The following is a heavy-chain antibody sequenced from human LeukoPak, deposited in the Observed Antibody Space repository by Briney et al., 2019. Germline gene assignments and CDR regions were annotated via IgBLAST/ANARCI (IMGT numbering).Heavy chain of an antibody. J-gene: IGHJ4*02. CDR2: IYYSGST. CDR3: ARGGTMVAYYDFWSGTRGFDY. CDR1: GGSISSYY. V-gene: IGHV4-59*01. D-gene: IGHD3-3*01. Sequence: SETLSLTCTVSGGSISSYYWSWIRQPPEKGLEWIGYIYYSGSTNYNPSLKSRVTISVDTSKNQFSLKLSSVTAADTAVYYCARGGTMVAYYDFWSGTRGFDYWGQGTLVTVSS.